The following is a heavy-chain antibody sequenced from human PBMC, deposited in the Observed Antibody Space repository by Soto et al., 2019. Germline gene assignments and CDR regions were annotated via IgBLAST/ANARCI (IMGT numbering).Heavy chain of an antibody. Sequence: QVQLVQSGAEVKKPGASVKVSCKTSGYTFTNYYMHWVRQAPGQGLAWMGIINPSGGGTTYAQKFQGRVTMTRDTSTITVYMDLSSLRSEDTAVYYCARPAAKMEWYYFDVWGQGTLVTVSS. J-gene: IGHJ4*02. CDR3: ARPAAKMEWYYFDV. V-gene: IGHV1-46*01. D-gene: IGHD2-2*01. CDR2: INPSGGGT. CDR1: GYTFTNYY.